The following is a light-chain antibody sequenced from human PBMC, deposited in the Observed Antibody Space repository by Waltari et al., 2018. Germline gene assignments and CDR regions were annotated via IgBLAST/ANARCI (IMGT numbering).Light chain of an antibody. CDR3: QQYDQYPWT. CDR2: QAS. J-gene: IGKJ1*01. V-gene: IGKV1-5*03. Sequence: DIQLTPSPATLSPSVGASVTITCRTSQGISSWLAWYQQTPGKAPKLLIYQASTLESGVPSRFSGSGSGTEFTLTISSLQPDDSATYYCQQYDQYPWTFGQGTKVELK. CDR1: QGISSW.